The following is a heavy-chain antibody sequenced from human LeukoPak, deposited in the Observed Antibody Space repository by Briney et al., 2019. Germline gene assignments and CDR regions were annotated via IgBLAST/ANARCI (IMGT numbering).Heavy chain of an antibody. J-gene: IGHJ4*02. CDR1: GFTFNVYW. CDR2: IKEDGSEK. D-gene: IGHD1-26*01. V-gene: IGHV3-7*01. CDR3: ARGRRYRFEN. Sequence: PGGSLRLSCAASGFTFNVYWMSWVRQAPGKGPEWVANIKEDGSEKYYVDSVRGRFTISRDNPENSLYLQMNSLRAEDTAVYSCARGRRYRFENRGQGTLVTVSS.